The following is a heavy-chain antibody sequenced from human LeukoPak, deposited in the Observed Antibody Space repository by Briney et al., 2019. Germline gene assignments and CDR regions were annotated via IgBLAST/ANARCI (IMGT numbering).Heavy chain of an antibody. CDR1: GFTFRRYG. CDR2: IWYDGSKK. J-gene: IGHJ4*02. Sequence: GGSLRLSCAASGFTFRRYGMHWVRQAPGKGLEWVAVIWYDGSKKYYVDSVKGRFTISRDNSKNTLYLQVNSLRADDTAVYYCARGEYSSSSGFDYWGQGTLVTVSS. CDR3: ARGEYSSSSGFDY. D-gene: IGHD6-6*01. V-gene: IGHV3-33*01.